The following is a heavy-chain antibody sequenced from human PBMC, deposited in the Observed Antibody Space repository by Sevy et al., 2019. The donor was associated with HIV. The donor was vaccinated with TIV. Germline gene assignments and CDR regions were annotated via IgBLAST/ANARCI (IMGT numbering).Heavy chain of an antibody. CDR3: AASLGIAAAGTLSLDV. CDR1: GYSFTSYW. D-gene: IGHD6-13*01. CDR2: IYPGDSDT. J-gene: IGHJ6*02. Sequence: GESLKISCKGSGYSFTSYWIGWVRQMPGKGLEWMGIIYPGDSDTRYSPSFQGQVTISPDKYISTAYLQWSSLKASDTAMYYCAASLGIAAAGTLSLDVWGQGTTVTVSS. V-gene: IGHV5-51*01.